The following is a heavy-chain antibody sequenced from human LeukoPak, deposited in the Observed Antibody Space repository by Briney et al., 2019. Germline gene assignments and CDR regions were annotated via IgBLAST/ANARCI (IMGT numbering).Heavy chain of an antibody. V-gene: IGHV4-59*01. CDR2: IYYSGST. CDR3: TRDRRVNCFYS. CDR1: GGSISSYY. D-gene: IGHD5/OR15-5a*01. J-gene: IGHJ4*02. Sequence: PSETLSLTCTVSGGSISSYYWSWIRQPPGKGLEWIGYIYYSGSTNYNPSLKSRVTISVDTSKNQFSLKLSSVTAADTAVYHCTRDRRVNCFYSWGQGTLVTVAS.